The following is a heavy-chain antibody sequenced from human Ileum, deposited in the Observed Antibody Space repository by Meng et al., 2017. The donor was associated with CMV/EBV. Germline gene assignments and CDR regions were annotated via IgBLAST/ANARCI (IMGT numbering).Heavy chain of an antibody. Sequence: GESLKISCVASGFTVSSNYMGWARQAPGKGLEWVSVIYSSGDTYYGDSVKGRFTISRDNSKNTLYLQMNSLRAEDTSVYYCARAGEWQDSRGYGPVDYWGQGTLVTVSS. CDR3: ARAGEWQDSRGYGPVDY. CDR1: GFTVSSNY. CDR2: IYSSGDT. J-gene: IGHJ4*02. V-gene: IGHV3-66*02. D-gene: IGHD3-22*01.